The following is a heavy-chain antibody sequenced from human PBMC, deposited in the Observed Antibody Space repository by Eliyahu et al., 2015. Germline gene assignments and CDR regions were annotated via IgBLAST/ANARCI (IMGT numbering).Heavy chain of an antibody. J-gene: IGHJ4*02. CDR3: ARDSFPRSDVLTGYRFDY. CDR1: GFTFXDYA. V-gene: IGHV3-30-3*01. CDR2: ISNDGGST. D-gene: IGHD3-9*01. Sequence: QVQLVESGGGVVQPGRSLRLSCAASGFTFXDYAMNWVRQTPGKGLEWVAIISNDGGSTSYTDSVRGRFTISRDNSKNTLYLQMNVLRAEDTAVYYCARDSFPRSDVLTGYRFDYWGQGTLVTVSS.